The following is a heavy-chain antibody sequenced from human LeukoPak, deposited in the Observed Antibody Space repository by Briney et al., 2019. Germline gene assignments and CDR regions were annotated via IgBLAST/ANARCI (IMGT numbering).Heavy chain of an antibody. V-gene: IGHV3-64D*09. CDR1: GFPFSSYA. CDR2: ISDSGGST. CDR3: VRGYSFGPYGMDV. Sequence: GESLRLSCSASGFPFSSYAMHWVRQAPGKGLEYDSAISDSGGSTYYADSVEGRFTISRDNSKNTLYLQMSSLRAEDTAVYFCVRGYSFGPYGMDVWGQGTTVTVSS. D-gene: IGHD2-15*01. J-gene: IGHJ6*02.